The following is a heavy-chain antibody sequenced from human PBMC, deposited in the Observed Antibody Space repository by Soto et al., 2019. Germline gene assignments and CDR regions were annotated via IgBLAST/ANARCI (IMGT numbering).Heavy chain of an antibody. Sequence: GGSLRLSCAASGFTFSSYAMHWVRQAPGKGLEWVAVISYDGSNKYYADSVKGRFTISRDNSKNTLYLQMNSLRAEDTAVYYCARDPPGAYCGGDCYGILDYWGQGTLVTVSS. D-gene: IGHD2-21*02. V-gene: IGHV3-30-3*01. CDR1: GFTFSSYA. CDR3: ARDPPGAYCGGDCYGILDY. CDR2: ISYDGSNK. J-gene: IGHJ4*02.